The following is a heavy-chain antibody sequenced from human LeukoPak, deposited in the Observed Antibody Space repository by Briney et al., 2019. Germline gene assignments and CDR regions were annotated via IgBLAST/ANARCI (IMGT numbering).Heavy chain of an antibody. CDR2: ISGSGGST. J-gene: IGHJ4*02. D-gene: IGHD3-22*01. V-gene: IGHV3-23*01. CDR1: GFTFSSSA. CDR3: AKAIAYFDSRGSPQGAFDY. Sequence: PGGSLRLSCAASGFTFSSSAMSWVRQAPGKGLEWVSGISGSGGSTYYAESVKGRFTISRDNSKNTLYLQMNSLRAEDTAVYYCAKAIAYFDSRGSPQGAFDYWGQGTLVAVSS.